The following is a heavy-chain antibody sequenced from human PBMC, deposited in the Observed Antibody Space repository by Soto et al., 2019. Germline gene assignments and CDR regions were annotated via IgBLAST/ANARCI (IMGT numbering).Heavy chain of an antibody. D-gene: IGHD3-3*01. CDR1: GGSFSGYY. CDR2: INHSGST. Sequence: PETLSLTCAVYGGSFSGYYWSWIRQPPGKGLEWIGEINHSGSTNYNPSLKSRVTISVDTSKNQFSLKLSSVTAADTAVYYCASRAIYDFWSGYYPYYYYGMDVWGQGTTVTVSS. V-gene: IGHV4-34*01. CDR3: ASRAIYDFWSGYYPYYYYGMDV. J-gene: IGHJ6*02.